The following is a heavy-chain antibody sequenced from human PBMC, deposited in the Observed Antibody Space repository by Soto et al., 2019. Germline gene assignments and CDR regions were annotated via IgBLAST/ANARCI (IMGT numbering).Heavy chain of an antibody. CDR3: GRGGNYCTNGVCSFYGMDA. D-gene: IGHD2-8*01. J-gene: IGHJ6*02. CDR2: ISAYNGNT. V-gene: IGHV1-18*01. CDR1: GYTFTSYG. Sequence: QVQLVQSGAEVKKPGASVKVSCKASGYTFTSYGIIGVRQAPGQGLEWMGWISAYNGNTNYAQKFQGRVTMTTDTTTSTAYMELRSLKSNATAVYYCGRGGNYCTNGVCSFYGMDAWGQGTKVTVSS.